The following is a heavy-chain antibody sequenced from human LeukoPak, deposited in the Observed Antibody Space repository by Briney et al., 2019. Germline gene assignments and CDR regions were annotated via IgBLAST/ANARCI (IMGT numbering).Heavy chain of an antibody. V-gene: IGHV3-30*18. CDR2: ISYDGSNK. J-gene: IGHJ4*02. CDR1: GFTFSSYG. Sequence: PGRSLRLSCAASGFTFSSYGMHWVRQAPGKGLEWVAVISYDGSNKYYADSVKGRFTISRDNSKNTLYLQMNSLRAEDTAVYYCAKDLYYYGSGSYSPVDYWGQGTLVTVSS. D-gene: IGHD3-10*01. CDR3: AKDLYYYGSGSYSPVDY.